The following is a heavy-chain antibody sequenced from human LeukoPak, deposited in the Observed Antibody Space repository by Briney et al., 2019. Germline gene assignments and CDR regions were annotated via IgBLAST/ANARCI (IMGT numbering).Heavy chain of an antibody. CDR2: INPSGGST. Sequence: ASVKVSCKASGYTFTSYYMHWVRQAPGQGLEWMGIINPSGGSTSYAQKFKGRVTMTRDTSTSTVYMELSSLRSEDTAVYYCARDREQWLALDYWGQGTLVTVSS. CDR1: GYTFTSYY. D-gene: IGHD6-19*01. V-gene: IGHV1-46*01. CDR3: ARDREQWLALDY. J-gene: IGHJ4*02.